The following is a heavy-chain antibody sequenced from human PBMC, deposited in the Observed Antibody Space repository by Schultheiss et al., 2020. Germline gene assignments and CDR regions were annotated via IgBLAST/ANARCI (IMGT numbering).Heavy chain of an antibody. CDR3: ARVREGGDHWFDP. Sequence: SETLSLTCAVYGGSFSGYYWSWIRQPPGKGLEWIGYIYHSGSTYYNPSLKSRVTISVDTSKNQFSLKLSSVTAADTAVYYCARVREGGDHWFDPWGQGTLVTV. CDR2: IYHSGST. D-gene: IGHD2-21*02. V-gene: IGHV4-34*01. CDR1: GGSFSGYY. J-gene: IGHJ5*02.